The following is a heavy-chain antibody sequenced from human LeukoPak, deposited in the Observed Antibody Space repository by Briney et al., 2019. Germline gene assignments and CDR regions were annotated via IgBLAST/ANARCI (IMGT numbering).Heavy chain of an antibody. D-gene: IGHD3-10*01. V-gene: IGHV3-11*01. CDR1: GFTFSDYY. CDR3: ARVTIGMDRGVVFDY. CDR2: IIGSGSTI. J-gene: IGHJ4*02. Sequence: GGSLRLSCSASGFTFSDYYLSLIRQAPGKVLDCLSYIIGSGSTIYYADSVKGRFTISRDNAKNSLYLHMNSLRAEDTAVYYCARVTIGMDRGVVFDYWGQGTLVTVSS.